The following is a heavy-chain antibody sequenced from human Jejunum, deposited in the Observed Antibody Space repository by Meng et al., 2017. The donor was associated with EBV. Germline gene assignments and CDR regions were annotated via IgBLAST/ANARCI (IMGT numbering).Heavy chain of an antibody. CDR2: ISSGSSFI. CDR3: VRDSSFNVH. D-gene: IGHD3-16*02. V-gene: IGHV3-21*02. Sequence: EVQLVGSGGVLVNPGAAMCLACAAFGFPFSSYSMIWVRQAPGKGLEWVSYISSGSSFIYYADSVKGRFTISRDDAKNSLFLQLNSLRAEDTAVYYCVRDSSFNVHWGQGTLVTVSS. J-gene: IGHJ4*02. CDR1: GFPFSSYS.